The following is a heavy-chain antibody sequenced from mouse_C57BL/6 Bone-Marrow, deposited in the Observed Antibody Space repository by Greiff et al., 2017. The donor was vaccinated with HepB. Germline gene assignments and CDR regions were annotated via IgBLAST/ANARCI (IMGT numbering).Heavy chain of an antibody. CDR1: GYTFTSYW. CDR3: ARKDYYGSSHSYWYFDV. CDR2: IDPSDSYT. Sequence: VQLQQPGAELVMPGASVKLSCKASGYTFTSYWMHWVKQRPGQGLEWIGEIDPSDSYTNYNQKFKGKSTLTVDNSSSTAYMQLSSLTSEDSAVYYCARKDYYGSSHSYWYFDVWGTGTTVTVSS. D-gene: IGHD1-1*01. J-gene: IGHJ1*03. V-gene: IGHV1-69*01.